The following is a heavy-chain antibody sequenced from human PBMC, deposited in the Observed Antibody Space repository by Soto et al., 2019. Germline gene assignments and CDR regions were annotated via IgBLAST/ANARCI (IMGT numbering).Heavy chain of an antibody. V-gene: IGHV1-69*13. CDR3: AREGYSSSWYPVNWFDP. Sequence: SVKVSCKASGGTFSSYAISWVRPAPGQWLEWMGGTIPIFGTANYAQKFQGRVTITADESTSTAYMELSSLRPEDTAVYYCAREGYSSSWYPVNWFDPGGQGTLVTVSS. CDR2: TIPIFGTA. CDR1: GGTFSSYA. D-gene: IGHD6-13*01. J-gene: IGHJ5*02.